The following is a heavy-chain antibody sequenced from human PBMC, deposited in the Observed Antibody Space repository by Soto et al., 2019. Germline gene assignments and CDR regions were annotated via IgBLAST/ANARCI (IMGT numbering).Heavy chain of an antibody. Sequence: EVQLVETGGGLIQPGGSLRLSCAASGFTVSSNFMNWVRQAPGKGLEWVSVIYSGGGTYYADSVKGRFTSSRDNSKNTLYLHMDSLRVEDTAIYYCVGKWFAFWGQGTLVTVSS. CDR2: IYSGGGT. J-gene: IGHJ5*01. CDR1: GFTVSSNF. CDR3: VGKWFAF. V-gene: IGHV3-53*02.